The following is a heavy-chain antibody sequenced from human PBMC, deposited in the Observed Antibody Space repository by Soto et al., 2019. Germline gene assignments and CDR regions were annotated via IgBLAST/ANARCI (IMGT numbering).Heavy chain of an antibody. D-gene: IGHD2-2*01. CDR3: ARDPTVDIVVVPAAIAFDY. V-gene: IGHV3-30-3*01. CDR1: GFTFSSYA. Sequence: WGSLRLSCAASGFTFSSYAMHWVRQAPGKGLEWVAVISYDGSNKYYADSVKGRFTISRDNSKNTLYLQMNSLRAEDTAVCYCARDPTVDIVVVPAAIAFDYWGQGTLVTVSS. CDR2: ISYDGSNK. J-gene: IGHJ4*02.